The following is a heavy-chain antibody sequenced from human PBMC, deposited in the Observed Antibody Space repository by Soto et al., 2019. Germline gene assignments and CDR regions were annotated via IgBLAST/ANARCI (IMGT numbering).Heavy chain of an antibody. Sequence: QVQLQQWGAGLLKPSETLSLTCAVYGGSFSGYYWSWIRQPPGKGLEWIGEIHHSGSTNYNPSLESRVTISVEAGKNQLSRRLSSVAAADPAVYCCERAHSSGWYQRYWGQGTLVTVSS. CDR2: IHHSGST. CDR1: GGSFSGYY. CDR3: ERAHSSGWYQRY. D-gene: IGHD6-19*01. J-gene: IGHJ4*02. V-gene: IGHV4-34*01.